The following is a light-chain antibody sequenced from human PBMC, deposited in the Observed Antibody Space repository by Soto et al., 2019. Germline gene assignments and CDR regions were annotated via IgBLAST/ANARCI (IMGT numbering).Light chain of an antibody. CDR3: SSYAGSSNV. CDR1: HSDVGGYNS. J-gene: IGLJ1*01. CDR2: AVT. Sequence: QSALTQPASVSGSPGQSITISCTGTHSDVGGYNSVSWYQQHPGKAPKLIVYAVTIRPSGISDRFSGSKSGNTASLTVSGLQAEDEADYYCSSYAGSSNVFGTGTKLTVL. V-gene: IGLV2-14*01.